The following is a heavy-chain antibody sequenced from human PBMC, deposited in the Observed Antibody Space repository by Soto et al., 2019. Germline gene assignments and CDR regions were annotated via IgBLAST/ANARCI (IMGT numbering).Heavy chain of an antibody. J-gene: IGHJ5*02. D-gene: IGHD3-16*01. CDR2: MNQDGSDK. Sequence: EVQLVESGGDLVQPGGSLRLSCAASGFSLSTYWMSWVRQAPGKGLEWVAHMNQDGSDKYYVDSVKGRFTISRDNTKKSLFLQMNSLRAEDTAVYYCLRDGGLTWGQGTLVTVSS. CDR1: GFSLSTYW. CDR3: LRDGGLT. V-gene: IGHV3-7*04.